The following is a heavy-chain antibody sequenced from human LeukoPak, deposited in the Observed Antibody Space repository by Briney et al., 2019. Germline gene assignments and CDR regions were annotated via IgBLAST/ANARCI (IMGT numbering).Heavy chain of an antibody. CDR2: IYTSGST. Sequence: PSETLSLTCTVSGGSISSGSYYWSWIRQPAGKGLEWIGRIYTSGSTNYNPSLKSRVTISVDTSKNQFSLKLSSVTAADTAVYYCARYGSGSLRPFDYWGQGTLVTVSS. J-gene: IGHJ4*02. V-gene: IGHV4-61*02. CDR3: ARYGSGSLRPFDY. CDR1: GGSISSGSYY. D-gene: IGHD3-10*01.